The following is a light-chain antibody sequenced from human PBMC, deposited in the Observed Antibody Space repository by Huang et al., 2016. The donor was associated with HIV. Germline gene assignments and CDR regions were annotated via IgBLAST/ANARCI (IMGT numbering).Light chain of an antibody. CDR2: AAS. V-gene: IGKV1-17*03. Sequence: DIQMIQSPSAMSASVGDRVNITCRANQDINNYLLWFQQKPGKVPKRIIYAASNLPSGVPSRFSGSGSGTEFTLTSSNLHPEDFATYYCLQHLSYPPAFGQGTRLEIK. J-gene: IGKJ5*01. CDR3: LQHLSYPPA. CDR1: QDINNY.